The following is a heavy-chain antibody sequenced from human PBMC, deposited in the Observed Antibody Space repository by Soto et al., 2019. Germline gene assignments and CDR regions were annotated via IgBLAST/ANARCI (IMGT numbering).Heavy chain of an antibody. D-gene: IGHD2-15*01. J-gene: IGHJ5*02. CDR2: ISTYNGNT. V-gene: IGHV1-18*01. CDR1: GYTFTSYD. Sequence: ASVKVSCKASGYTFTSYDISWVRQAPGQGLEWMGWISTYNGNTSYAQKLQGRVTMTTDTSTSTAYMELRSLRSDDTAVYYCARGFRVAATRWWFDPWGRGTLVTVSS. CDR3: ARGFRVAATRWWFDP.